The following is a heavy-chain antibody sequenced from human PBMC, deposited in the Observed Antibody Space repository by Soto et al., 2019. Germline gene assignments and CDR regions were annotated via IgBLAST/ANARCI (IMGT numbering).Heavy chain of an antibody. Sequence: GASVKVSCKASGYTFTGYYMHWVRQAPGQGLEWMGWINPNSGGTNYAQKFQGWVTMTRDTSISTAYMELSRLRSDDTAVYYCAREGRYCSGGSCSDAFDIWGQGTMVTVSS. D-gene: IGHD2-15*01. CDR1: GYTFTGYY. V-gene: IGHV1-2*04. J-gene: IGHJ3*02. CDR2: INPNSGGT. CDR3: AREGRYCSGGSCSDAFDI.